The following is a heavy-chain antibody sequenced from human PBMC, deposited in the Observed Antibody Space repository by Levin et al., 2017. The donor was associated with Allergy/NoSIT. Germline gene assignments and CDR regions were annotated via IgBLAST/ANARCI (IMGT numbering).Heavy chain of an antibody. CDR1: GGSISSSNW. J-gene: IGHJ6*02. Sequence: SETLSLTCAVSGGSISSSNWWSWVRQPPGKGLEWIGETYHSGSTNYNPSLKSRVTISVDKSKNQFSLKLSSVTAADTAVYYCARTSTYYDFWSGSKTYYYYGMDVWGQGTTVTVSS. D-gene: IGHD3-3*01. CDR2: TYHSGST. V-gene: IGHV4-4*02. CDR3: ARTSTYYDFWSGSKTYYYYGMDV.